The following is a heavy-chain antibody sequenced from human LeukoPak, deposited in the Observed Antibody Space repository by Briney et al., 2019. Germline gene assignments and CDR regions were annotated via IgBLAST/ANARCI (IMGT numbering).Heavy chain of an antibody. D-gene: IGHD1-26*01. V-gene: IGHV3-21*01. Sequence: GGSLRLSCAASGFTFSSYTMNWVRQAPGEGLAWVSSISRSGSYIYYADSLKDRFTISRDTSKNTLYLQMNSLRTEDTAVYYCARSPGILGTNYFDYWGQGTLVTVSS. J-gene: IGHJ4*02. CDR3: ARSPGILGTNYFDY. CDR2: ISRSGSYI. CDR1: GFTFSSYT.